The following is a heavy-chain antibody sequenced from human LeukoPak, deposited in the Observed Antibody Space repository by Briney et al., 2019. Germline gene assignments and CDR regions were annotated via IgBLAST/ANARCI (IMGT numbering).Heavy chain of an antibody. CDR2: INPTGTYT. Sequence: ASVKVSCTASGYRFTSTYIHWVRQAPGQGLEWMGLINPTGTYTKYAQKFQGRVSMTRDTSTSTDYMELRSLTSEDSAVYYCARDQSGSTTVTVTTDYWYFDVWGRGTLVTVSS. J-gene: IGHJ2*01. CDR1: GYRFTSTY. CDR3: ARDQSGSTTVTVTTDYWYFDV. V-gene: IGHV1-46*01. D-gene: IGHD4-17*01.